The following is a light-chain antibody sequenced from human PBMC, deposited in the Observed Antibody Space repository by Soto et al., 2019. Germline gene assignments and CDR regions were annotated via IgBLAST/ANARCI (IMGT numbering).Light chain of an antibody. CDR3: QQYNSYSIT. V-gene: IGKV1-5*01. Sequence: IQMTQSPSTLSASVGDRVTITCRASQGISSYLAWYHQKPGKAPKLLIYDASSLESGVPSRFSGSGSGTEFTLTISSLQPDDFATYYCQQYNSYSITVGQGTRLE. CDR2: DAS. J-gene: IGKJ5*01. CDR1: QGISSY.